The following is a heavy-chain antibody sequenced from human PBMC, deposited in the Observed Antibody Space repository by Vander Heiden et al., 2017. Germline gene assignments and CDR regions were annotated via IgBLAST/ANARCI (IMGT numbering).Heavy chain of an antibody. D-gene: IGHD3-22*01. CDR1: GGSISSGGYY. V-gene: IGHV4-31*01. CDR2: IYYSGST. CDR3: AARDYYDSYAFDI. J-gene: IGHJ3*02. Sequence: QVQLQESGPGLVKPSQTLSLTCTVSGGSISSGGYYWSWIRQHPGKGLEWIGYIYYSGSTYYNPSLKSPVTISVDTSKNQFSLKLSSVTAADTAVYYCAARDYYDSYAFDIWGQGTMVTVSS.